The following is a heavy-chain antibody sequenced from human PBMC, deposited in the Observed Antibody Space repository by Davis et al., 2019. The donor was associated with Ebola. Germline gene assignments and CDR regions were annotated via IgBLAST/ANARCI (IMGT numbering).Heavy chain of an antibody. Sequence: SVKVSCTASGDTFISYAISWVRQAPGHGLEWMGGIIPIFGTTSYTQKFQGRVTITADESTSTAYMELSSLRSEDTAVYYCAGMHGFGEGWPGYWGQGTLVTVSS. J-gene: IGHJ4*02. CDR2: IIPIFGTT. V-gene: IGHV1-69*13. D-gene: IGHD3-10*01. CDR3: AGMHGFGEGWPGY. CDR1: GDTFISYA.